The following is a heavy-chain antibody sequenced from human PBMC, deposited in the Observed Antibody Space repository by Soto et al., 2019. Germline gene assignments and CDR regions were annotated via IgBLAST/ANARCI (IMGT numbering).Heavy chain of an antibody. D-gene: IGHD2-15*01. CDR3: AKDISPDCSGGSCYSFLDWFDP. J-gene: IGHJ5*02. V-gene: IGHV3-23*01. CDR2: ISGSGGST. CDR1: GFTFSSHA. Sequence: GGSLRLSCAASGFTFSSHAMSWVRQAPGKGLEWVSAISGSGGSTYYADSVKGRFTISRDNSKNTLYLQMNSLRAEDTAVYYCAKDISPDCSGGSCYSFLDWFDPWGQGTLVTVSS.